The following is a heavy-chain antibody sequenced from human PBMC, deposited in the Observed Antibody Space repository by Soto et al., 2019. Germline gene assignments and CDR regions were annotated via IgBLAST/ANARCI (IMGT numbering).Heavy chain of an antibody. CDR2: LYWDDDK. V-gene: IGHV2-5*02. Sequence: QITLKESGPTLVKPTQTLTLTCTFSGFSLNTNAVGVAWIRQPPGKALEWLALLYWDDDKRYSPSLKSRLTITTDTSKNQVVLTMNNMDPEDKATYYCAHRRVRDSSGENFDSWGQGTLVTVSS. CDR3: AHRRVRDSSGENFDS. CDR1: GFSLNTNAVG. J-gene: IGHJ4*02. D-gene: IGHD6-19*01.